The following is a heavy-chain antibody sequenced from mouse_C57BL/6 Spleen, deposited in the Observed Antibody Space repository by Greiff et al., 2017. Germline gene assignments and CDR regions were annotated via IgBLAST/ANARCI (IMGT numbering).Heavy chain of an antibody. Sequence: EVMLVESGGGLVQPGGSMKLSCVASGFTFSNYWMNWVRQSPEKGLEWVAQIRLKSDNYATHYAESVKGRFTISRDDSKSSVYLQMNNVRAADTGIYYCTDLAWWFAYWGQGTLVTVSA. CDR1: GFTFSNYW. V-gene: IGHV6-3*01. J-gene: IGHJ3*01. CDR3: TDLAWWFAY. CDR2: IRLKSDNYAT.